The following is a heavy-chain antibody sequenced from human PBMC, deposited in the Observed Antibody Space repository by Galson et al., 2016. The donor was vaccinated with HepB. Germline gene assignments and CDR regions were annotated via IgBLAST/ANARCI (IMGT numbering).Heavy chain of an antibody. CDR3: TTLAETGTAFDP. CDR2: IKSRTDGGTT. D-gene: IGHD1-7*01. V-gene: IGHV3-15*01. Sequence: SLRLSCAASGFTFSKAWMTWVRQAPGKGLEWVGCIKSRTDGGTTDYAAPVKGRFTISRDDSKNTLYLQMNSLKTEDTAVYYCTTLAETGTAFDPWGQGTLVTVSS. CDR1: GFTFSKAW. J-gene: IGHJ5*02.